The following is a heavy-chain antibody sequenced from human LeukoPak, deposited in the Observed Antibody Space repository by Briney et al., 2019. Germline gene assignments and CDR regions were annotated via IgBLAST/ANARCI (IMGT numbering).Heavy chain of an antibody. CDR3: ARVFYYDSSGYYSRLGYMDV. V-gene: IGHV4-39*07. CDR2: INHSGST. CDR1: GGSISSSSYY. J-gene: IGHJ6*03. Sequence: PSETLSLTCTVSGGSISSSSYYWGWIRQPPGKGLEWIGEINHSGSTNYNPSLKSRVTISVDTSKNQFSLKLSSVTAADTAVYYCARVFYYDSSGYYSRLGYMDVWGKGTTVTVSS. D-gene: IGHD3-22*01.